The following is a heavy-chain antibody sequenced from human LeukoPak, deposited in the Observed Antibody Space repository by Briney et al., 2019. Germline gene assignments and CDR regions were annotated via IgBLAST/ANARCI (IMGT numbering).Heavy chain of an antibody. CDR3: ARESSVVVTAGGLVY. CDR2: IIPILGVA. CDR1: GGTFSSYT. V-gene: IGHV1-69*10. J-gene: IGHJ4*02. Sequence: GASVKVSSKASGGTFSSYTISWVRQAPGQGLEWMGRIIPILGVANYAQKFQGRVTITADKSTSTAYMELSSLRSEDTAVYYCARESSVVVTAGGLVYWGQGTLVTVSS. D-gene: IGHD2-21*02.